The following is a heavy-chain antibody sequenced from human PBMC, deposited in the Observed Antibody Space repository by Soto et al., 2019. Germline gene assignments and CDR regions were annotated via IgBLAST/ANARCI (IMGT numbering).Heavy chain of an antibody. CDR1: GFTFSSYG. CDR2: LWSDGSTK. J-gene: IGHJ4*02. V-gene: IGHV3-33*01. CDR3: ATDSGGSPFDY. D-gene: IGHD1-26*01. Sequence: QVQLVESGGGVGQPGSSLRLSCVASGFTFSSYGMHWVRQAPGKGLEWVAVLWSDGSTKDYADSVKGRFTISRDNSKNTLFLQMNSLRAEDTAVYYCATDSGGSPFDYWGQGTLVTVSS.